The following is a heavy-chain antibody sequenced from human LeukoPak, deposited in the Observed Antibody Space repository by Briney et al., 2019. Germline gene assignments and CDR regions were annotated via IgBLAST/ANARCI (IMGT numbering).Heavy chain of an antibody. CDR2: FNWSRRNT. CDR1: GFSFDDNA. D-gene: IGHD3-9*01. CDR3: AKGPDWDYDILTGYYDY. V-gene: IGHV3-9*01. J-gene: IGHJ4*02. Sequence: GGSLRLSCVASGFSFDDNAMQWVRQAPGKGLEWVSVFNWSRRNTGHADSVKGRFTISRDNSKNTLYLQLNSLRAEDTAVYYCAKGPDWDYDILTGYYDYWGQGTLVTVSS.